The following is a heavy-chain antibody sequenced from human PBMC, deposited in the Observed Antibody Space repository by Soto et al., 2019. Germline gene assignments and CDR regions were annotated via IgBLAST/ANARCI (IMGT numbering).Heavy chain of an antibody. D-gene: IGHD6-19*01. CDR3: ARPYSSGRYNWFDP. CDR1: GYTFTGYY. J-gene: IGHJ5*02. Sequence: ASVNVSCKSSGYTFTGYYIHWGRQAPGQGLEWMGWINPNSGGTNYAQKFQGRVTMTRDTSISTAYMELSRLRSDDTAVYYCARPYSSGRYNWFDPWGQGTLVTVSS. CDR2: INPNSGGT. V-gene: IGHV1-2*02.